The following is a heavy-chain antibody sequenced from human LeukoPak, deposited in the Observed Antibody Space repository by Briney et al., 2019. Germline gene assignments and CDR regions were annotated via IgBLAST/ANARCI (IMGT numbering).Heavy chain of an antibody. CDR2: INNYNGNT. CDR3: ARQSRVVVAAAIRGDDAYDI. CDR1: GYTFTGYG. Sequence: ASVKVSCKASGYTFTGYGISWVRQAPGQGLEWMGWINNYNGNTNYAQNLQGRVTMTTDTSTSTAYMELRSLTSDDTAVYYCARQSRVVVAAAIRGDDAYDIWGQGTMVTVSS. J-gene: IGHJ3*02. D-gene: IGHD2-2*01. V-gene: IGHV1-18*01.